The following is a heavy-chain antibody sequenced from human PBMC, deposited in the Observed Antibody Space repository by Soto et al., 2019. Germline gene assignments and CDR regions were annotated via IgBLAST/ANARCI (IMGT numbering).Heavy chain of an antibody. V-gene: IGHV4-39*01. Sequence: SETLSLTCTVSGGSISSSSYYLGWIRQPPGKGLEWIGSIYYSGSTYYNPSLKSRVTVSVDTSKNQFSLKLSSVTAADTAVYYCARHGITMVRGVIITAGWFDPWGQGTLVTVSS. D-gene: IGHD3-10*01. CDR2: IYYSGST. CDR1: GGSISSSSYY. CDR3: ARHGITMVRGVIITAGWFDP. J-gene: IGHJ5*02.